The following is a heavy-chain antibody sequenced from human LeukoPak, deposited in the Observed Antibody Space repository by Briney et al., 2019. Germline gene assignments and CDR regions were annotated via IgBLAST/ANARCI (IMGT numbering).Heavy chain of an antibody. CDR3: ARGLRIRRFDP. CDR1: GGSVSSGSYY. CDR2: IYYSGST. Sequence: KPSETLSLTCTVSGGSVSSGSYYWSWIRQPPGKGLEWIGYIYYSGSTNYNPSLKSRVTISVDTSKNQFSLKLSSVTAADTAVYYCARGLRIRRFDPWGQGTLVTVSS. J-gene: IGHJ5*02. D-gene: IGHD2/OR15-2a*01. V-gene: IGHV4-61*01.